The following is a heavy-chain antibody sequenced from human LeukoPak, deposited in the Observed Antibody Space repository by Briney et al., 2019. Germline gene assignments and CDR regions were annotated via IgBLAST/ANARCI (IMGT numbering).Heavy chain of an antibody. CDR3: AKDRSGMGYYFDF. CDR1: GFTFSSYS. CDR2: ISGSSGYI. V-gene: IGHV3-21*01. Sequence: GGSLRLSCAASGFTFSSYSMNWVRQAPGKGLEWVSSISGSSGYIYYADSVKGRFTISRDNSKNTLYLQMDSLRAEDTAVYYCAKDRSGMGYYFDFWGQGTLVTVSS. D-gene: IGHD1-26*01. J-gene: IGHJ4*02.